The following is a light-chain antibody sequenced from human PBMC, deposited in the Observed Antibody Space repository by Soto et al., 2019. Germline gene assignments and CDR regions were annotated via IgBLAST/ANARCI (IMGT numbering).Light chain of an antibody. CDR3: QTWGTGIWV. J-gene: IGLJ3*02. CDR2: LNSDGSH. V-gene: IGLV4-69*01. CDR1: SGHSSYA. Sequence: QSVLTQSPSASASLGASVKLTCTVSSGHSSYAIAWHQQQPEKGPRYLMKLNSDGSHSKGDGIPDRFSGSSSGAERYLTISSLQSEDEADYYCQTWGTGIWVFGGGTKVTVL.